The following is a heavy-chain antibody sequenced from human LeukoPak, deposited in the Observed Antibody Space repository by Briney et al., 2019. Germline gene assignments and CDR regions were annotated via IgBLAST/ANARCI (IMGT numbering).Heavy chain of an antibody. CDR1: GYTFTSNY. CDR2: IYPRDGST. CDR3: AREPATMVRGVLLGRFDP. Sequence: ASVKVSCKASGYTFTSNYIHWVRQAPGQGLEWMGMIYPRDGSTSYAQKFQGRVTVTRDTSTSTVHMELSGLRSDDTAVYCCAREPATMVRGVLLGRFDPWGQGTLVTVSS. V-gene: IGHV1-46*01. D-gene: IGHD3-10*01. J-gene: IGHJ5*02.